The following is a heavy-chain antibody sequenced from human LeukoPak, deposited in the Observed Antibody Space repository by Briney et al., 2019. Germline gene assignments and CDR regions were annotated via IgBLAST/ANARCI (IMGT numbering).Heavy chain of an antibody. CDR3: ARNDYGDY. CDR2: IYYSGST. Sequence: SETLSLTCTVSGGSISSYYWSWIRQPPGKGLEWIGYIYYSGSTNYNPSLKSRDTISVDTSKNQFSLKLSSVTAADTAVYYCARNDYGDYWGQGTLVTVSS. J-gene: IGHJ4*02. CDR1: GGSISSYY. V-gene: IGHV4-59*08. D-gene: IGHD4-17*01.